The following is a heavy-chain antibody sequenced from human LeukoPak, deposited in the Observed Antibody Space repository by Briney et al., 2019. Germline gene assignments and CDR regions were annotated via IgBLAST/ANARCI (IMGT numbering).Heavy chain of an antibody. CDR2: IYYSGST. CDR3: ARGGWSLDF. Sequence: NPGGSLRLSCAASGFTFSSYAMSWVRQAPGKGLEWIGYIYYSGSTNYDPSLQSRVTMSADTSRNQFSLKLSSVTAADTAMYYCARGGWSLDFWGQGTLVTASS. CDR1: GFTFSSYA. D-gene: IGHD6-19*01. J-gene: IGHJ4*02. V-gene: IGHV4-59*01.